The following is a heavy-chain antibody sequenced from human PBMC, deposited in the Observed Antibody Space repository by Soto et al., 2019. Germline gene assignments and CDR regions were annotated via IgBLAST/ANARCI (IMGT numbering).Heavy chain of an antibody. CDR3: ARGVYGSGNYYTGPSAFDI. Sequence: QVQLEQSGAEVKKPGSSVKVSCKASGGTLSDHAVAWLRQAPGQGLEWMGGTIPVFNTAKYAQKFQGRVTVTADKFTNIAYMELSSLRSEDTPFYFCARGVYGSGNYYTGPSAFDIWGQGTMVIVSS. CDR1: GGTLSDHA. D-gene: IGHD3-10*01. CDR2: TIPVFNTA. V-gene: IGHV1-69*06. J-gene: IGHJ3*02.